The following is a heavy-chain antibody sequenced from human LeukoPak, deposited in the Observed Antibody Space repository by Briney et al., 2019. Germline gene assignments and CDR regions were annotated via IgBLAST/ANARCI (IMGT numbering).Heavy chain of an antibody. CDR3: ARVYDILTGYYPYYFDY. V-gene: IGHV5-51*01. CDR2: IYPGDSDT. J-gene: IGHJ4*02. Sequence: GESLKISCKGSGYSFTSYWIGWVRQMPGKGLEWMGIIYPGDSDTRYSPSFQGQVTISADKSISTAYLQWSSLKASDTAMYYCARVYDILTGYYPYYFDYWGQGTLVTVS. D-gene: IGHD3-9*01. CDR1: GYSFTSYW.